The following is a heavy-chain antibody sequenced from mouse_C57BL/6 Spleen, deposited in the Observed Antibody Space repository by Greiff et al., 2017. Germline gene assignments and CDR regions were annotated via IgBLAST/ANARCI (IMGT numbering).Heavy chain of an antibody. CDR1: GYTFTSYW. J-gene: IGHJ1*03. CDR3: ARETCSPFDWYFDV. CDR2: IDPSDRET. D-gene: IGHD1-1*01. V-gene: IGHV1-52*01. Sequence: VQLQQPGAELVRPGSSVKLSCKASGYTFTSYWMHWVKQRPIQGLEWIGNIDPSDRETHYNQKFKDKATLTVDKSSSTAYMQLSSLTSEDSAVYYCARETCSPFDWYFDVWGTGTTVTVSS.